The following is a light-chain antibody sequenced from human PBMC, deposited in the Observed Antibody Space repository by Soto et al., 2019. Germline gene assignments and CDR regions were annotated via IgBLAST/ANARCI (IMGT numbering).Light chain of an antibody. V-gene: IGKV1-39*01. CDR3: QQSFTAPQS. CDR1: QFISTN. CDR2: GAS. Sequence: DIQMTQSPSSLSASIGDRVTNSCRAGQFISTNLNWYQQTPGKAPKLLIYGASTLHGGVPSRFSGGGSGTDFTLTISSLEAEDAATYYCQQSFTAPQSFGRGTRLEIK. J-gene: IGKJ2*03.